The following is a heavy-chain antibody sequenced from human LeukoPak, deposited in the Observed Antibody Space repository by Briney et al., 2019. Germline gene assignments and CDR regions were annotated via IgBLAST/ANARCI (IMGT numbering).Heavy chain of an antibody. J-gene: IGHJ4*02. CDR3: AKDHLPGIVVADRDY. CDR2: ISGSGAGT. V-gene: IGHV3-23*01. D-gene: IGHD6-19*01. Sequence: GGSLRLSCAASGFTFSSFAMSWVRQAPGKGLDWVSSISGSGAGTYYADSVKGRFTISRDNSKNTLYLQMNSLRAEDTAVYYCAKDHLPGIVVADRDYWGQGTLVTVSS. CDR1: GFTFSSFA.